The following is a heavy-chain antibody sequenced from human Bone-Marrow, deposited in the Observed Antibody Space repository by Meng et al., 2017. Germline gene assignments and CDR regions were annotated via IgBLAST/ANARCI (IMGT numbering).Heavy chain of an antibody. CDR3: ARPNSYGYVGFDY. D-gene: IGHD5-18*01. V-gene: IGHV5-51*01. CDR1: GYSFTSYW. CDR2: IYPGDSDT. J-gene: IGHJ4*02. Sequence: GGSLRLSCKGSGYSFTSYWIGWVRQMPGKGLEWMGIIYPGDSDTRYSPSFQGQVTISADKSISTAYLQWSSLKASDTAMYYCARPNSYGYVGFDYWGQGTRVTVSS.